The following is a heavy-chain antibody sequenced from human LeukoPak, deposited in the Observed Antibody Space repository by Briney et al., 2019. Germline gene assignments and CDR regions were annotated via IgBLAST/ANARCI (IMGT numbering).Heavy chain of an antibody. CDR2: IYYHGTKT. V-gene: IGHV3-33*03. CDR1: GFTFSTYA. Sequence: GGSLRLSCAASGFTFSTYAMHWVRQAPGKGLEWVAVIYYHGTKTYYADSLEGRLTISRDNSKNTLYLEMNSLRAEDTAVYYCAKDVSGGGGGYWVDYWGQGTLVTVSS. D-gene: IGHD3-22*01. J-gene: IGHJ4*02. CDR3: AKDVSGGGGGYWVDY.